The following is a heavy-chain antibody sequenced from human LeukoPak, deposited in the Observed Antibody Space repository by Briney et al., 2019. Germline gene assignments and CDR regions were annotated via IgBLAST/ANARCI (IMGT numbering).Heavy chain of an antibody. J-gene: IGHJ4*02. CDR3: AREVGGSSWDFDY. CDR2: IYYSGST. D-gene: IGHD6-13*01. Sequence: SETLSLTCTVSGGSISSSSDYWGWIRQPPGKGLEWIGYIYYSGSTNYNPSLKSRVTISVDTSKNQFSLKLSSVTAADTAVYYCAREVGGSSWDFDYWGQGTLVTVSS. CDR1: GGSISSSSDY. V-gene: IGHV4-61*05.